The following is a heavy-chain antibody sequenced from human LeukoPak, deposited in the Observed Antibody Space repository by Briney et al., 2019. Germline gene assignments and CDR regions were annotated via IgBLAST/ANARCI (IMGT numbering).Heavy chain of an antibody. CDR2: MNPNSGNT. CDR3: AKERSLEIAVAGTIFDY. V-gene: IGHV1-8*03. CDR1: GYTFTSYD. J-gene: IGHJ4*02. Sequence: ASVKVSCKASGYTFTSYDINWVRQATGQGLEWMGWMNPNSGNTGYAQKFQGRVTITRNTSISTAYMELSSLRSEDTAVYYCAKERSLEIAVAGTIFDYWGQGTLVTVSS. D-gene: IGHD6-19*01.